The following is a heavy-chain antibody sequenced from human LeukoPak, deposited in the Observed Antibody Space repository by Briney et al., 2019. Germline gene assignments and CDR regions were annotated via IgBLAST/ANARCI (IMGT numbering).Heavy chain of an antibody. D-gene: IGHD5-12*01. CDR3: ASVGPTSYYFDY. Sequence: SETLSLTCAVYGGSFSGYYWSGIRQPPGKGLEWIGEINHSGSTNYNPSLKSRVTISVDTSKNQFSLRLSSVTAADTAVYYCASVGPTSYYFDYWGQGTLVTVSS. J-gene: IGHJ4*02. CDR1: GGSFSGYY. V-gene: IGHV4-34*01. CDR2: INHSGST.